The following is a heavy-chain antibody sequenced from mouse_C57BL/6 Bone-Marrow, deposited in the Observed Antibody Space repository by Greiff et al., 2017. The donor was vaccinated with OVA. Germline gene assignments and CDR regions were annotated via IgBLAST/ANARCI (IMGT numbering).Heavy chain of an antibody. Sequence: QVPLQQSGAELVMPGASVKLSCKASGYTFTSYWMHWVKQRPGQGLEWIGEIDPSDSYTNYNQKFKGKSTLTVDKSSSTAYMQLSSLTSEDSAVYYCARSGAYSNYWGQGTLVTVSA. CDR1: GYTFTSYW. CDR3: ARSGAYSNY. D-gene: IGHD2-5*01. V-gene: IGHV1-69*01. J-gene: IGHJ3*01. CDR2: IDPSDSYT.